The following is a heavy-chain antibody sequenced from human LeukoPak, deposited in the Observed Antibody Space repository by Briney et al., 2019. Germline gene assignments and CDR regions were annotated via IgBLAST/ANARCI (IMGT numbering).Heavy chain of an antibody. D-gene: IGHD6-6*01. CDR3: ARVYHSSSGRAIDY. V-gene: IGHV3-7*01. CDR2: IKQDGSEK. Sequence: PGGSLRLSSAASGFTFSGYWMSWVRQAPGKGLEWVANIKQDGSEKYYVDSVKGRFTISRDNAKNSLYLQMNSLRAEDTAVYYCARVYHSSSGRAIDYWGQGTLVTVSS. J-gene: IGHJ4*02. CDR1: GFTFSGYW.